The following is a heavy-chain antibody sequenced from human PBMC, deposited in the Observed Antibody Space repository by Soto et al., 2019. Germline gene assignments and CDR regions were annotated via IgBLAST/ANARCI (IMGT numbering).Heavy chain of an antibody. CDR3: VRDGTKTLRDWFDP. D-gene: IGHD1-1*01. V-gene: IGHV4-4*07. CDR2: IYATGTT. J-gene: IGHJ5*02. CDR1: GASISGFY. Sequence: SETLSLTCTVSGASISGFYWSWIRKSAGKGLEWIGRIYATGTTDYNPSLKSRVVMSVDTSKKQFSLKLRSVTAADTAVYYCVRDGTKTLRDWFDPWGQGISVTVSS.